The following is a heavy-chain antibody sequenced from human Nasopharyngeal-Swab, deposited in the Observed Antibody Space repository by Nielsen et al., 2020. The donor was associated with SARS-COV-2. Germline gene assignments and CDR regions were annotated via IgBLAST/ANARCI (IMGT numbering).Heavy chain of an antibody. V-gene: IGHV1-8*01. Sequence: ASVKVSCKASGYTFTSYDINWVRQATGQGLEWMGWMKPNSGNTGYAQKFQGRVTMTRNNSISTAYMELSSLRSEDTAVYYCARVRIVVVPAAKRVNYMDVWGKGTTVTVSS. J-gene: IGHJ6*03. CDR1: GYTFTSYD. D-gene: IGHD2-2*01. CDR2: MKPNSGNT. CDR3: ARVRIVVVPAAKRVNYMDV.